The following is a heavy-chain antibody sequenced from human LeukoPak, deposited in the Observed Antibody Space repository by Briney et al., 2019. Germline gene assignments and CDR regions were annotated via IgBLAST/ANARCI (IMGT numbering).Heavy chain of an antibody. CDR3: ARWGYTYGSYYFDS. CDR1: GFTFSSHW. D-gene: IGHD5-18*01. V-gene: IGHV3-7*01. CDR2: IKQDGSEK. Sequence: GGFLRLSCAASGFTFSSHWMSWVRQAPGKGLEWVANIKQDGSEKYYLDSVKGRFTISRDNARTSLYLQMNSLRAEDTAVYYCARWGYTYGSYYFDSWGQGTLVTVSS. J-gene: IGHJ4*02.